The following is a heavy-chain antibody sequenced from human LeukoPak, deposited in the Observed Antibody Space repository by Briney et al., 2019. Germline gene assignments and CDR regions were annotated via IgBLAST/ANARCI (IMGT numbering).Heavy chain of an antibody. V-gene: IGHV3-30*04. Sequence: PGGSLRLSCAASGFTFSGYGMHWVRLAPGVGLQWIALISDDGSNKDYAVSVKGRFTITRDNSKNTLFLEMRSMRTEDTAVYYCARGEVVTASPLDFWGQGTPVTVSS. D-gene: IGHD2-21*02. CDR1: GFTFSGYG. J-gene: IGHJ4*02. CDR3: ARGEVVTASPLDF. CDR2: ISDDGSNK.